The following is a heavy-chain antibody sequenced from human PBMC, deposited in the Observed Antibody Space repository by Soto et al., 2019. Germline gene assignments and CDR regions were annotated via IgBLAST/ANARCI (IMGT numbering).Heavy chain of an antibody. CDR1: GYTFTSYY. CDR2: INPSGGST. CDR3: AWVSTVTRDYYYYGMDV. Sequence: ASVKVSCKASGYTFTSYYMHWVRQAPGQGLEWMGIINPSGGSTSYAQKFQGRVTMTRDTSTSTVYMELSSLRSEDTAVYYCAWVSTVTRDYYYYGMDVWGQGTTVTVSS. J-gene: IGHJ6*02. D-gene: IGHD3-9*01. V-gene: IGHV1-46*01.